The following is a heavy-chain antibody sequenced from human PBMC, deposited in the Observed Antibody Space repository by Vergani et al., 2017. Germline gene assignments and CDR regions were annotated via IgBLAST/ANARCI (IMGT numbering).Heavy chain of an antibody. Sequence: QVQLVQSGAEVKKPGASVKVSCKASGYTFTGYYMHWVRQASGQGLEWMGWINPNSGGTNYAQKFQGRVTMIRDTSISTAYMELSRLRSDDTAVYYCARANNPDDFWSGYYSPASYFDYWGQGTLVTVSS. CDR3: ARANNPDDFWSGYYSPASYFDY. V-gene: IGHV1-2*02. CDR2: INPNSGGT. J-gene: IGHJ4*02. CDR1: GYTFTGYY. D-gene: IGHD3-3*01.